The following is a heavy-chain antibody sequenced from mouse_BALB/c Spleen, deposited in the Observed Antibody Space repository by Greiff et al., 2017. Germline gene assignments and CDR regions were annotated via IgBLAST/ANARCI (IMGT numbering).Heavy chain of an antibody. D-gene: IGHD2-14*01. J-gene: IGHJ3*01. CDR3: ARSYRYDVAWFAY. CDR2: INPYNDGT. V-gene: IGHV1-14*01. Sequence: VQLQQSGPELVKPGASVKMSCKASGYTFTSYVMHWVKQKPGQGLEWIGYINPYNDGTKYNEKFKGKATLTSDKSSSTAYMELSSLTSEDSAVYYCARSYRYDVAWFAYWGQGTLVTVSA. CDR1: GYTFTSYV.